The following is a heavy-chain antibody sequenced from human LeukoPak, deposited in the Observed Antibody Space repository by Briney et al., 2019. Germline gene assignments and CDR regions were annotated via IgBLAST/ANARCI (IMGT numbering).Heavy chain of an antibody. Sequence: RASVKVSCKASGYTFTSYDINWVRQATGQGLEWMGWMNPNSGNTGYAQKFQGRVTITRNTSISTAYMELSSLRSEDTAVYYCARQRGWTYYYYYMDVWGKGTTVTISS. J-gene: IGHJ6*03. CDR2: MNPNSGNT. D-gene: IGHD3/OR15-3a*01. CDR3: ARQRGWTYYYYYMDV. CDR1: GYTFTSYD. V-gene: IGHV1-8*03.